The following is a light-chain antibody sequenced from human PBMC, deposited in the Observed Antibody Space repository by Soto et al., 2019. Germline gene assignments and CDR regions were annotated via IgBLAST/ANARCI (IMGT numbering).Light chain of an antibody. CDR3: QQLNSYS. Sequence: IKLTQSPSSLSASLGDRVTITCRASQGIRNYLAWYQQKPGKAPKLLIYGASTLESGVPLRFSGSGFGTDFTLTISSLQPEDFATYYCQQLNSYSFGGGTKV. J-gene: IGKJ4*02. V-gene: IGKV1-9*01. CDR1: QGIRNY. CDR2: GAS.